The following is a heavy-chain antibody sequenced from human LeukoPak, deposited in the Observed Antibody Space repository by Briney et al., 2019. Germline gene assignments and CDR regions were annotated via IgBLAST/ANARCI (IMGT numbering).Heavy chain of an antibody. D-gene: IGHD3-3*01. CDR2: IYTSGST. J-gene: IGHJ4*02. V-gene: IGHV4-4*07. Sequence: SETLSLTCTVSGGSISSYYWSWIRQPAGKGLEWIGRIYTSGSTNYNPSLKSRVTMSVDTSKNQFSLELSSVTAADTAVYYCARGADFWSGYSHGHYFDYWGQGTLVTVSS. CDR3: ARGADFWSGYSHGHYFDY. CDR1: GGSISSYY.